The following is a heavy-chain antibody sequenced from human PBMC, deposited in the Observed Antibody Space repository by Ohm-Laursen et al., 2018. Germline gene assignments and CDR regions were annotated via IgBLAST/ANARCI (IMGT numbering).Heavy chain of an antibody. Sequence: SLSLSCSASGFTFSSYAMSWVRQAPGKGLEWVSAISGTGGSAFHADSVKGRFTISRGNAKNSLYLHLNSLRVEDTALYFCARRIPYNGMDVWGQGTTVTVSS. CDR3: ARRIPYNGMDV. CDR1: GFTFSSYA. CDR2: ISGTGGSA. D-gene: IGHD2-2*02. V-gene: IGHV3-23*01. J-gene: IGHJ6*02.